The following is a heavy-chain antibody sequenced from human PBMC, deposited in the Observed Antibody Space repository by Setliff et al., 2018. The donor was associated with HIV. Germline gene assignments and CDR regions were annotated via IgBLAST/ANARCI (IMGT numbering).Heavy chain of an antibody. CDR1: GFAFSTFD. J-gene: IGHJ3*01. Sequence: SCEASGFAFSTFDMNWVRQSPGKGLEWVSGVSPGSHTTYYAESVKGRFTVSRDDSNNMLFLQMTSLGDDDTAIYYCAKPTIGIYPRSFDLWGPGTMVTVSS. D-gene: IGHD1-26*01. CDR2: VSPGSHTT. CDR3: AKPTIGIYPRSFDL. V-gene: IGHV3-23*01.